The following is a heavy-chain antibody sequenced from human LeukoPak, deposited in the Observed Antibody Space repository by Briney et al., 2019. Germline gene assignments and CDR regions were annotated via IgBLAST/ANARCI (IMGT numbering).Heavy chain of an antibody. CDR1: GYTFTSYD. CDR2: MNPNSGNT. V-gene: IGHV1-8*03. CDR3: ARDTIAAAGSDY. D-gene: IGHD6-13*01. J-gene: IGHJ4*02. Sequence: ASVKVSCKASGYTFTSYDINWVRQATGQGLEWMGWMNPNSGNTGYAQNFQGRVTITWNTSISTAYMELSSLRSEDTAVYYCARDTIAAAGSDYWGQGTLVTVSS.